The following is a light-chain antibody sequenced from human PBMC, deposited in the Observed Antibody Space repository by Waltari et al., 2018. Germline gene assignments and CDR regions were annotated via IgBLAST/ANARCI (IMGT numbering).Light chain of an antibody. Sequence: NFMLTQPHSVSESPGVTVTISCTRRSGRIAGHFLQSYQQRPGSAPSVVIYEYSQRPSGVPDRFSGSIDSSSNSASLTISGLKTEDEADYYCQSYDSTNHVVFGGGTKLTVL. CDR3: QSYDSTNHVV. CDR2: EYS. J-gene: IGLJ2*01. CDR1: SGRIAGHF. V-gene: IGLV6-57*04.